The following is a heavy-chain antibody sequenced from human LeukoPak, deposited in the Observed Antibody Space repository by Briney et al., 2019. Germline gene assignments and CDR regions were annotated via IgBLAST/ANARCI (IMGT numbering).Heavy chain of an antibody. V-gene: IGHV3-13*01. D-gene: IGHD2-2*01. CDR1: GFTFSSYD. J-gene: IGHJ6*02. CDR2: IGTAGDT. CDR3: ARERTHYGMDV. Sequence: PGGTLRLSCAASGFTFSSYDMHWVRQATGKGLEGVSAIGTAGDTYYPGSVKGRFTISRENAKNSLYLQMNSLRAGDTAVYYCARERTHYGMDVWGQGTTVTVSS.